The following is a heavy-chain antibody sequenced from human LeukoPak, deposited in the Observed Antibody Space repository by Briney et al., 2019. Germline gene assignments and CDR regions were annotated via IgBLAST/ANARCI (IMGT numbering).Heavy chain of an antibody. CDR1: GGSISSGSYY. Sequence: SQTLSLTCTVSGGSISSGSYYWSWIRQPAGKGLEWIGHIYTSGSTNYNPSLKSRVTISVDTSKNQFSLKLSSVTAADTAVYYCARDNWNYDGYRAVWGQGTLVTVSS. CDR2: IYTSGST. J-gene: IGHJ4*02. CDR3: ARDNWNYDGYRAV. D-gene: IGHD1-7*01. V-gene: IGHV4-61*09.